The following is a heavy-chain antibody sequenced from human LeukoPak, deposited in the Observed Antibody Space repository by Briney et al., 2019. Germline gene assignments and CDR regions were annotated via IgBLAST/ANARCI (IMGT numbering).Heavy chain of an antibody. D-gene: IGHD1-1*01. J-gene: IGHJ4*02. V-gene: IGHV3-7*01. CDR1: GFTFSSYW. CDR2: IKQDGSEK. CDR3: ARETTGTGFDY. Sequence: GGSLRLSCAASGFTFSSYWMSWVRQAPGKGLEWVANIKQDGSEKYYVDSVKGRFTISSDNSKNTLYLQMNSLRAEDTAVYYCARETTGTGFDYWGQGTLVTVSS.